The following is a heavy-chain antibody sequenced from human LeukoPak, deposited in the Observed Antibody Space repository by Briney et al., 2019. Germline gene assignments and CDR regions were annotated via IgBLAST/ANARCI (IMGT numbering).Heavy chain of an antibody. CDR3: ARGSPGVVWRRRNWFDP. V-gene: IGHV4-39*07. Sequence: SETLSLTCTVSGGSISSSSYYWGWIRQPPGKGLEWIGSIYYSGSTNYNPSLKSRVTISVDTSKNQFSLKLSSVTAADTAVYYCARGSPGVVWRRRNWFDPWGQGTLVTVSS. D-gene: IGHD2-2*01. J-gene: IGHJ5*02. CDR1: GGSISSSSYY. CDR2: IYYSGST.